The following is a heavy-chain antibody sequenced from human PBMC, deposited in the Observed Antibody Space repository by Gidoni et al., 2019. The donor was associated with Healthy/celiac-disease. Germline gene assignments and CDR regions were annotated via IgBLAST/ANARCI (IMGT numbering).Heavy chain of an antibody. CDR3: AKPYPRSTNGEDSSGDYPYYFDY. CDR2: IRGRGGST. CDR1: GFTFISYA. V-gene: IGHV3-23*04. D-gene: IGHD3-22*01. Sequence: EVRLVKSGGGLLQLGGSLRLSFAASGFTFISYAMSWVLQAPGRGLEWAAAIRGRGGSTYYADAVKGRFTISRDKSKNTLYLQMNSLRAEDTAVYDCAKPYPRSTNGEDSSGDYPYYFDYWGQGTLVTVSS. J-gene: IGHJ4*02.